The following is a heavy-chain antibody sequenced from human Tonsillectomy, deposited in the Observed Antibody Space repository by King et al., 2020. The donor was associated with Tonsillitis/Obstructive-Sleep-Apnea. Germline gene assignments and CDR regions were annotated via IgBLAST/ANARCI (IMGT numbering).Heavy chain of an antibody. D-gene: IGHD3-3*02. Sequence: VQLVESGGGVVQPGRSLRLSCAASGFNFDDYGMHWVRQAPGKGLEWVAVIWYDSRNKEYAASVKGRCTPSRDNSKNTGNRQIDNLRAEDTAVYYCAKSEGHFAEPIDFWGQGTLVTVSS. V-gene: IGHV3-33*06. CDR1: GFNFDDYG. CDR3: AKSEGHFAEPIDF. CDR2: IWYDSRNK. J-gene: IGHJ4*02.